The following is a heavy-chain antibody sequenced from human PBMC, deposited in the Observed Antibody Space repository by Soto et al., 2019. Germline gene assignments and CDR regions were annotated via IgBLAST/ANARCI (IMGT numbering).Heavy chain of an antibody. J-gene: IGHJ6*02. V-gene: IGHV5-51*01. CDR2: IYPGDSDT. Sequence: GESLKISCKGSGYSFTSYWIGWVRQMPGKGLEWMGIIYPGDSDTRYSPSFQGQVTISADKSISTAYLQWSSLKASDTAVYYCARPICISTSCFSYGSGSYYNHYYYYYGMDVWGQGTTVTVSS. CDR1: GYSFTSYW. D-gene: IGHD3-10*01. CDR3: ARPICISTSCFSYGSGSYYNHYYYYYGMDV.